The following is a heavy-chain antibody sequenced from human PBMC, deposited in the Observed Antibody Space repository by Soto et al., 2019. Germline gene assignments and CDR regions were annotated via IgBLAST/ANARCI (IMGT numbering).Heavy chain of an antibody. CDR2: INQGGSQG. Sequence: EVQLMESGGGLVQPGGSLRLSWAASGLRFSDSWMSWIRQAPGRPLEWVANINQGGSQGFSVHSAKGRFTISRDNAKTEVYLQMSNLRAEDTALYYCVSWADGLDGDYFHHWGQGTLATVSS. J-gene: IGHJ1*01. CDR3: VSWADGLDGDYFHH. D-gene: IGHD3-10*01. V-gene: IGHV3-7*01. CDR1: GLRFSDSW.